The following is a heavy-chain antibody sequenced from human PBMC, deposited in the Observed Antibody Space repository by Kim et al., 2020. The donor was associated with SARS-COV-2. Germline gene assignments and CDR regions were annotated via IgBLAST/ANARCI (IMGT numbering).Heavy chain of an antibody. CDR1: SGSINNYY. Sequence: SETLSLTCTVSSGSINNYYWTWIRQPPGKGLEWIGYIYSSGSTNYNPSLKSRVTISVDTSKNQFSLNLSSVTAADTALYYCARGKVRGVRFDYWGQGTLVMVSS. V-gene: IGHV4-59*13. D-gene: IGHD3-10*01. CDR2: IYSSGST. CDR3: ARGKVRGVRFDY. J-gene: IGHJ4*02.